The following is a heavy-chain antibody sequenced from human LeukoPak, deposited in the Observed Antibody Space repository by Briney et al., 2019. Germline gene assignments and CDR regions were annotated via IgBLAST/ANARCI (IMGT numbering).Heavy chain of an antibody. Sequence: HPGGSLRLSCAASGLTFSSYAMSWVRQAPGKGLEWVSGISGNGGGTYYADSVKGRFTISRDNSKNTLYLQINSLRVGDTAVYYCAKSLGYSRSWFDNWGQGTLVTVSS. CDR1: GLTFSSYA. CDR3: AKSLGYSRSWFDN. CDR2: ISGNGGGT. J-gene: IGHJ4*02. V-gene: IGHV3-23*01. D-gene: IGHD6-13*01.